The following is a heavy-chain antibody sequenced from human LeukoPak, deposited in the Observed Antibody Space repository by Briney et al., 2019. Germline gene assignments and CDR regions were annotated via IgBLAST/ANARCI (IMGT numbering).Heavy chain of an antibody. CDR2: ISWDGGST. CDR3: AKGLGIAAAGPYFDY. Sequence: GGSLTLSCAASGFTFDDYTMHWVRQAPGKGLEWVSLISWDGGSTYYADSVDGRFTISRDNSKNSLYLQMNSLRTEDTALYYCAKGLGIAAAGPYFDYWGQGTLVTVSS. D-gene: IGHD6-13*01. CDR1: GFTFDDYT. J-gene: IGHJ4*02. V-gene: IGHV3-43*01.